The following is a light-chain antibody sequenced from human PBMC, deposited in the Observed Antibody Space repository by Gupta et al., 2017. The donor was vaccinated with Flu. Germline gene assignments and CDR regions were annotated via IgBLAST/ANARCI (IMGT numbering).Light chain of an antibody. V-gene: IGKV3-20*01. Sequence: EIMLTQSPGTLSLSPGERATLSCRASQSIGSNNYLSWFQQKPGQAPKLVIYGVSNRATGIPDRFSGSGSGTDFSLTISRLEPEDFAVYFCEQYAESPRAFGQGTKVEIK. J-gene: IGKJ1*01. CDR3: EQYAESPRA. CDR1: QSIGSNNY. CDR2: GVS.